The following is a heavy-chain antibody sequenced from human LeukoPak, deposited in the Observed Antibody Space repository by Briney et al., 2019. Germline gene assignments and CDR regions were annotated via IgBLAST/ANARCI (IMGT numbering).Heavy chain of an antibody. CDR3: ARVIPRLWLLSPGAFDI. V-gene: IGHV4-39*07. D-gene: IGHD3-22*01. CDR1: GGSISTSNYY. CDR2: IFYSGST. J-gene: IGHJ3*02. Sequence: PSETLSLICTVSGGSISTSNYYWGWIRQPPGKGLEWIGNIFYSGSTYYSPSLKSRVTISVDTSKNQFSLKLSSVTAADTAVYYCARVIPRLWLLSPGAFDIWGQGTMVTVSS.